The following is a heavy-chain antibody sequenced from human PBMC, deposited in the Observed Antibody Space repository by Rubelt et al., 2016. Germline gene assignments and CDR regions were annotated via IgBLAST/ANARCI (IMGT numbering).Heavy chain of an antibody. Sequence: QVQLQESGPGLVKPSETLSLICTVFGGSISSYYWSWMRQPPGRGLEWIGYMYYSGSTNYNPSLKSRVTMSLDTAKNQASLKLSFVIAADTAVDYCARRGFSGSLGMFDYWGQGTLVTVSS. CDR2: MYYSGST. V-gene: IGHV4-59*08. CDR3: ARRGFSGSLGMFDY. D-gene: IGHD1-26*01. CDR1: GGSISSYY. J-gene: IGHJ4*02.